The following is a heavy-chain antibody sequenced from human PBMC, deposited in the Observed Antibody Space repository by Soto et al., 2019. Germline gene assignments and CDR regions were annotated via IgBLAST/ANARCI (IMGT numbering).Heavy chain of an antibody. CDR2: ISSSGSTI. J-gene: IGHJ6*02. CDR1: GFTFSSYE. V-gene: IGHV3-48*03. Sequence: GSLRLSCAASGFTFSSYEMNWVRQAPGKGLEWVSYISSSGSTIYYADSVKGRFTISRDNAKNSLYLQMNSLRAEDTAVYYCARDRSSKGYGMDVWGQGTTVTVSS. D-gene: IGHD6-13*01. CDR3: ARDRSSKGYGMDV.